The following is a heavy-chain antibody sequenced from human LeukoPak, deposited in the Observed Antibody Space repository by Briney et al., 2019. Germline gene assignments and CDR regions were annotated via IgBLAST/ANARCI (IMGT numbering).Heavy chain of an antibody. CDR1: GGSISSYY. CDR2: IYYSGST. CDR3: ARVLFGYCGGGSCPYWYFDL. V-gene: IGHV4-59*01. J-gene: IGHJ2*01. Sequence: PSETLSLTCTVSGGSISSYYWSWIRQPPGKGLEWIGYIYYSGSTNYNPSLKSRVTISVDTSKNQFSLELSSVTAADTAVYYCARVLFGYCGGGSCPYWYFDLWGRGTLVTVSS. D-gene: IGHD2-15*01.